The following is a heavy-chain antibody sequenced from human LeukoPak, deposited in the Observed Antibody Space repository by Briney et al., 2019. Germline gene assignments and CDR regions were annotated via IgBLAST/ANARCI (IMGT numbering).Heavy chain of an antibody. CDR2: INPSGGST. CDR3: ARENRGDYFDY. D-gene: IGHD2/OR15-2a*01. V-gene: IGHV1-46*01. J-gene: IGHJ4*02. Sequence: ASVKVSCKASGYTFTSYYMHWVRQAPGQGLEWMGIINPSGGSTSYAQKFQGRVTITTDESTSTAYMELSSLRSEDTAVYYCARENRGDYFDYWGQGTLVTVSS. CDR1: GYTFTSYY.